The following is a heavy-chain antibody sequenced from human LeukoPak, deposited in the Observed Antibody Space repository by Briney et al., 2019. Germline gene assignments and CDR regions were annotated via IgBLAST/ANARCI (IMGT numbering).Heavy chain of an antibody. V-gene: IGHV4-34*01. CDR2: INHSGST. D-gene: IGHD3-3*01. Sequence: SETLSLTCTVSGGSISSYYWSWIRQPPGKGLEWIGEINHSGSTNYNPSLKSRVTISVDTSKNQFSLKLSSVTAADTAVYYCARGPYDFWSGYYRANFDYWGQGTLVTVSS. CDR3: ARGPYDFWSGYYRANFDY. CDR1: GGSISSYY. J-gene: IGHJ4*02.